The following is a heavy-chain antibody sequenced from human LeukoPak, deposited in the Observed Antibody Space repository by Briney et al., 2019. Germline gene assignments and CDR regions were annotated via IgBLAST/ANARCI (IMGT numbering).Heavy chain of an antibody. D-gene: IGHD2-15*01. V-gene: IGHV3-53*01. J-gene: IGHJ4*02. CDR3: ARDSSLHYFDY. CDR1: GFTVSSNY. CDR2: IYSGGTT. Sequence: GGSLRLSCAASGFTVSSNYMSWVRQAPGKGLEWVSTIYSGGTTLYADSVEGRFTISRDNSNNTLYLQMNSLRAEDTAVYYCARDSSLHYFDYWGQGTLVTVSS.